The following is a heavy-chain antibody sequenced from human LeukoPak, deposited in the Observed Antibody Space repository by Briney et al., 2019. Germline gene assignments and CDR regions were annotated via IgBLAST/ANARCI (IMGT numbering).Heavy chain of an antibody. CDR3: ARRRWAAAGTLRWFDP. Sequence: PSETLPLTCTVSGGSISSSSYYWGWIRQPPGKGLEWIGSIYYSGSTYYNLSLKSRVTISVDRSKNQFSLKLSSVTAADTAMYYCARRRWAAAGTLRWFDPWGQGTLVTVSS. V-gene: IGHV4-39*07. D-gene: IGHD6-13*01. CDR2: IYYSGST. J-gene: IGHJ5*02. CDR1: GGSISSSSYY.